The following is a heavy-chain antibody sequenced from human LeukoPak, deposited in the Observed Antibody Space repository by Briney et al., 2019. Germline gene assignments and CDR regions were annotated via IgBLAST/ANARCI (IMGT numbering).Heavy chain of an antibody. J-gene: IGHJ5*02. V-gene: IGHV4-38-2*01. Sequence: SETLSLTCAVSGYSISSGYYWGWIRQPPGKGLEWIGSIYHSGSTYYNPSLKSRVTISVDTSKNQFSLKLSSVTAADTAVYYCARPIHYDFGSGNGWFDPWGQGTLVTVSS. D-gene: IGHD3-3*01. CDR3: ARPIHYDFGSGNGWFDP. CDR2: IYHSGST. CDR1: GYSISSGYY.